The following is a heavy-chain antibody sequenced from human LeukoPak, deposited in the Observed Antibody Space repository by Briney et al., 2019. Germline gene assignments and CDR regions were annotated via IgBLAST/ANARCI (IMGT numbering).Heavy chain of an antibody. V-gene: IGHV3-33*01. CDR1: GFTFSSYD. CDR2: IWSDGSNK. D-gene: IGHD4/OR15-4a*01. CDR3: ARRQGAAFDT. Sequence: GGSLRLSCAASGFTFSSYDMHWVRQAPGRGLEWVALIWSDGSNKYYADSVKGRFTISRDNSENTLYLQMNSLRAEDTAVYYCARRQGAAFDTWGQGTMVTVSS. J-gene: IGHJ3*02.